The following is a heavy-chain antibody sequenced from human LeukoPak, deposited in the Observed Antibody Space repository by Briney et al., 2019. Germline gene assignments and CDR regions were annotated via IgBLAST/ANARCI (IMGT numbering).Heavy chain of an antibody. J-gene: IGHJ4*02. D-gene: IGHD3-10*01. V-gene: IGHV4-4*07. CDR3: AVNYYGSGSYGRGLYYFDY. CDR2: IYTSGNT. Sequence: ETLSLTCTVSGGSISSYYWSWIRQPAGKGLEWIGRIYTSGNTNYNPSLKSRVTMSVDTSKNQFSLKLSSVTAADTAVYYCAVNYYGSGSYGRGLYYFDYWGQGTLVTVSS. CDR1: GGSISSYY.